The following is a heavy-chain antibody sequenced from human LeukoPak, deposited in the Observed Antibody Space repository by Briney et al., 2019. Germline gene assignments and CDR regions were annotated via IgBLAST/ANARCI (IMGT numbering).Heavy chain of an antibody. D-gene: IGHD4-17*01. CDR3: AKAMFYGDAYYFDY. V-gene: IGHV3-23*01. CDR2: ISSGGST. J-gene: IGHJ4*02. CDR1: GFTFSSYA. Sequence: GGSLRLSCAASGFTFSSYAMNWVRQAPGKGLEWVSAISSGGSTYYADSVKGRFTVSRDNSKNTLYLQMNSLRAEDTAVYYCAKAMFYGDAYYFDYWGQGTLVTVSS.